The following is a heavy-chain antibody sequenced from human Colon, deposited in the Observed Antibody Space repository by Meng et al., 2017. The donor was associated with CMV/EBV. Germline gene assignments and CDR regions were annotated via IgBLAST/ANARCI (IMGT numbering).Heavy chain of an antibody. CDR2: ISSSSSYI. D-gene: IGHD4-11*01. CDR1: GFTFSDYY. CDR3: ARDAFYSNYGDWYYYYYGMDV. V-gene: IGHV3-21*01. J-gene: IGHJ6*02. Sequence: GESLKISCAASGFTFSDYYMGWVRQAPGKGLEWVSSISSSSSYIYYADSVKGRFTISRDNAKNSLYLQMNSLRAEDTAVYYCARDAFYSNYGDWYYYYYGMDVWGQGTTVTVSS.